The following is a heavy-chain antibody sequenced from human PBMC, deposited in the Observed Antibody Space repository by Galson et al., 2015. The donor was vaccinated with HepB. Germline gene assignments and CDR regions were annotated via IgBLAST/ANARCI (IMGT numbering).Heavy chain of an antibody. D-gene: IGHD3-10*01. CDR1: GFTFSSYW. V-gene: IGHV3-74*01. CDR2: INSDGSST. CDR3: ARVVGSGSYYHLYYYYYYMDV. Sequence: SLRLSCAASGFTFSSYWMHWVRQAPGKGLVWVSRINSDGSSTSYADSVKGRFTISRDNAKNTLYLQMNSLRAEDTAVYYCARVVGSGSYYHLYYYYYYMDVWGKGTTVTVSS. J-gene: IGHJ6*03.